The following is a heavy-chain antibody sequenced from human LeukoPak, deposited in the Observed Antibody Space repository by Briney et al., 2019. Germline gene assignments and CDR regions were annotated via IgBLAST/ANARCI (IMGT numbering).Heavy chain of an antibody. CDR1: GFTFSSYA. CDR3: AKDSSPYDFWSGYQMENLSFDY. CDR2: ISGSGGST. D-gene: IGHD3-3*01. V-gene: IGHV3-23*01. Sequence: PGGSLRLSCAASGFTFSSYAMSWVRQAPGKGLEWVSAISGSGGSTYYADSVKGRFTISRDNSKNTLYLQMNSLRAEDTAVYYCAKDSSPYDFWSGYQMENLSFDYWGQGTLVTVSS. J-gene: IGHJ4*02.